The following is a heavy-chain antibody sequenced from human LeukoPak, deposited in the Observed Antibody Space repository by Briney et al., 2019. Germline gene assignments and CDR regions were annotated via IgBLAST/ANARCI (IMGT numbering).Heavy chain of an antibody. J-gene: IGHJ4*02. D-gene: IGHD2-21*01. V-gene: IGHV3-66*02. CDR2: IYSGGST. CDR1: GFTFSSYE. Sequence: PGGSLRLSCAASGFTFSSYEMNWVRQAPGKGREGVSVIYSGGSTYYSDSVKGRCTISRDNSKNTLYLQMNSLRAEDTAVYYCARDSGFSGTQRGEYWGQGTLVTVSS. CDR3: ARDSGFSGTQRGEY.